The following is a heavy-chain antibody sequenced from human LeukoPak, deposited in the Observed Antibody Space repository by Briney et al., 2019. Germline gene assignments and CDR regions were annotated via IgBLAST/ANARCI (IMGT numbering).Heavy chain of an antibody. CDR1: GGSFSGYY. J-gene: IGHJ4*02. D-gene: IGHD6-19*01. V-gene: IGHV4-34*01. CDR3: ARDYSGRSQALDY. Sequence: SETLSLTCTVYGGSFSGYYGNWIRQPPGKGLEWIGEINHSVTTNYNPSLKSRVTISVDTSKSQFSLKLSSVTAADTAVYYCARDYSGRSQALDYWGQGTLVTVSS. CDR2: INHSVTT.